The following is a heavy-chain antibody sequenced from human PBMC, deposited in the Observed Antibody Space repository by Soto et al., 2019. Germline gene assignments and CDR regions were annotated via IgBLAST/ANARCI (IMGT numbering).Heavy chain of an antibody. J-gene: IGHJ4*02. CDR3: ARDLGFGLFDY. Sequence: EVQLVESGGGLVQPGGSLRLSCAASGFTFSSYSMNWVRQAPGKGLEWVSYVSSSSTTIYYADSVKGRFTISRDNAKNSLYQHMNSLRDEDTAVYYCARDLGFGLFDYWGQGTRVAVSS. CDR2: VSSSSTTI. D-gene: IGHD3-16*01. V-gene: IGHV3-48*02. CDR1: GFTFSSYS.